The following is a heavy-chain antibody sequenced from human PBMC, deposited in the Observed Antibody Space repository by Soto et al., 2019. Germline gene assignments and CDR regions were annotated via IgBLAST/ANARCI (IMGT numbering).Heavy chain of an antibody. D-gene: IGHD3-16*01. CDR1: GFTFSDHY. CDR3: ARPAYGHGSDV. CDR2: ITNKIDGYTT. J-gene: IGHJ6*02. Sequence: EMQMVESGGGLVQPGGSLRLSCAASGFTFSDHYMDWVRQAPGKGLEWVGRITNKIDGYTTSYAASVEGRFIVSRDDSRNTLFLQMNNLKMEDTAVYFCARPAYGHGSDVWGQGSTVIVSS. V-gene: IGHV3-72*01.